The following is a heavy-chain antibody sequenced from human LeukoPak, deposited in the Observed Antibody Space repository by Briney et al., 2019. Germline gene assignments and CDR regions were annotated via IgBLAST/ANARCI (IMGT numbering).Heavy chain of an antibody. CDR1: GFIVSGDF. CDR2: IYSDGST. D-gene: IGHD1-26*01. Sequence: GGSLRLSCAASGFIVSGDFMSWVRQAPGEGLEWVSVIYSDGSTYYADSVKGRFTISRDNSKNTLDLQMTGLRAEDTAVYYCARERGRGRDSPWFDYWGQGTLVTVSS. CDR3: ARERGRGRDSPWFDY. J-gene: IGHJ4*02. V-gene: IGHV3-53*01.